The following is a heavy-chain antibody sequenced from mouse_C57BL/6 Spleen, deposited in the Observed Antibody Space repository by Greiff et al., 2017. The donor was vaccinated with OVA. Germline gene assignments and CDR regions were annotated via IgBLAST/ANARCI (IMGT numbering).Heavy chain of an antibody. V-gene: IGHV1-63*01. D-gene: IGHD1-1*01. CDR1: GYTFTNYW. Sequence: VQLQQSGAELVRPGTSVKMSCKASGYTFTNYWIGWAKQRPGHGLEWIGDIYPGGGYTNYNEKFKGKATLTADKSSSTAYMQFSSLTSHDSAIYYCSRMGNTVDYYAMDYWGQRTSVTVSS. J-gene: IGHJ4*01. CDR2: IYPGGGYT. CDR3: SRMGNTVDYYAMDY.